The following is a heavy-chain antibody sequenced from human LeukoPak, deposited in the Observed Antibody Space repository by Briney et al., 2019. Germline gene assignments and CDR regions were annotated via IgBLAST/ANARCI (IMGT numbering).Heavy chain of an antibody. D-gene: IGHD5-12*01. J-gene: IGHJ6*03. V-gene: IGHV1-69*06. CDR3: ARDLPSWLPSPLGYYYMDV. CDR2: IIPIFGTA. CDR1: GGTFSSYA. Sequence: SVKVSCKASGGTFSSYAISWVRQAPVQGLEWMGGIIPIFGTANYAQKFQGRVTITADKSTSTAYMELSSLRSEDTAVYYCARDLPSWLPSPLGYYYMDVWGKGTTVTVSS.